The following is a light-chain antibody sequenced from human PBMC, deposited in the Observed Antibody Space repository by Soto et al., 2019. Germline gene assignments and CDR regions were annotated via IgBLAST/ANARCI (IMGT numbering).Light chain of an antibody. V-gene: IGLV4-69*01. CDR1: SGHGSYA. J-gene: IGLJ3*02. CDR3: QTWSTGIRV. CDR2: VNSDGSH. Sequence: QSVLTQSPSASASLGASVSLTCTLSSGHGSYAIAWLQQQPEKGPRYLMKVNSDGSHNKGDGIPDRFSGSSSGTERYLTISSLQSEDEADYYCQTWSTGIRVFGGGTKLTVL.